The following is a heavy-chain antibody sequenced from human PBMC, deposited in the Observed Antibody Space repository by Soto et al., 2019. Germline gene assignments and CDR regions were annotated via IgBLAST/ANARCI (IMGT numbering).Heavy chain of an antibody. D-gene: IGHD3-10*01. J-gene: IGHJ3*01. V-gene: IGHV3-74*01. Sequence: HPGGSLRLSCAASGFTFSTHWMHWVRQVPGKGLVWVSRINGGGTTTNYAESVKGRFTISRDNAKNTLYLQMNSLRAEDTALYFCARSHYFDSGTYACDVWGQGTLVTVSS. CDR2: INGGGTTT. CDR3: ARSHYFDSGTYACDV. CDR1: GFTFSTHW.